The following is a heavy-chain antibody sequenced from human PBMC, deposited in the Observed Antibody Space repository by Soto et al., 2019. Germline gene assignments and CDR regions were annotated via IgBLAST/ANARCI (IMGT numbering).Heavy chain of an antibody. CDR3: GRGDYGDY. CDR2: IDVDRGTT. V-gene: IGHV1-18*01. CDR1: GYTFPSYG. J-gene: IGHJ4*02. Sequence: QVQLIQSGAEVKKPGASLKVAYKPSGYTFPSYGITWVRQAPGQGLEWVGWIDVDRGTTNYAQKFHGRVTMTADTPTTTVYMELRSLRSDDTAVYYCGRGDYGDYWGQGTLVIVSS.